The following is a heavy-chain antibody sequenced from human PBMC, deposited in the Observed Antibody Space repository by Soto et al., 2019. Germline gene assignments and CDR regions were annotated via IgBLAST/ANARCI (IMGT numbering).Heavy chain of an antibody. CDR1: RVAFSKFI. D-gene: IGHD6-19*01. CDR2: IIPIFGTA. CDR3: AKVRYSSPMGYYYGMDV. Sequence: QLEQSGGEVKKPGSSVKVSCKASRVAFSKFIVTWVRQAPGLGLEWVGGIIPIFGTANYAQKFQGRVMITADESTSTSYMEVNNLRSEDTAVYYCAKVRYSSPMGYYYGMDVWGQGTTVTVSS. J-gene: IGHJ6*02. V-gene: IGHV1-69*01.